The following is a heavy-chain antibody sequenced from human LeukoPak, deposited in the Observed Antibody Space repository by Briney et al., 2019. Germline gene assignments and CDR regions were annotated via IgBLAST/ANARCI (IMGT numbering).Heavy chain of an antibody. CDR1: GSTLSYYW. D-gene: IGHD1-1*01. V-gene: IGHV3-7*01. J-gene: IGHJ3*02. Sequence: GGSLRLSCAASGSTLSYYWMSWVRQAPGKGLEWVANIQEDGSNRYYVGSVKGRFTISRDNAKNSVYLQMNSLRAEDTAVYYCAREARGTRAAFDIWGQGTMVTVS. CDR3: AREARGTRAAFDI. CDR2: IQEDGSNR.